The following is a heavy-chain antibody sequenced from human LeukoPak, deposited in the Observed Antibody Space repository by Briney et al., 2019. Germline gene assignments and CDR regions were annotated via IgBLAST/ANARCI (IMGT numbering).Heavy chain of an antibody. J-gene: IGHJ5*02. Sequence: PSETLSLTCTVSGGSISSHYWSWIRQPPGKGLEWIGYMYYSGSTNYNPSLKSRVTISVDTSKNQFSLKLISVTAADTAVYYCARGHCSSTSCSRNWFDPWGQGTLVTVSS. CDR2: MYYSGST. D-gene: IGHD2-2*01. CDR1: GGSISSHY. CDR3: ARGHCSSTSCSRNWFDP. V-gene: IGHV4-59*11.